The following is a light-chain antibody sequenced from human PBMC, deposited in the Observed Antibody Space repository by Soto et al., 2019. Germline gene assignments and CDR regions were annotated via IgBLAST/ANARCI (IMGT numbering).Light chain of an antibody. J-gene: IGKJ2*01. CDR2: GAS. CDR1: QSVSSN. Sequence: EIVMTQSPATLSVSPGERATLSCRASQSVSSNLAWYQQKPGQAPRLLIYGASSRATGIPVRFSGSGSGTEFTLTISSLQSEDFAVYYCQQYGSSPRVTFGQGTKLEIK. CDR3: QQYGSSPRVT. V-gene: IGKV3-15*01.